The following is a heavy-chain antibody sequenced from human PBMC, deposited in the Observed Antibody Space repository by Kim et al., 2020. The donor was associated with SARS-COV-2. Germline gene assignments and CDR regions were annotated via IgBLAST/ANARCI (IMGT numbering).Heavy chain of an antibody. CDR3: ARAQQLDAPYYYYGMDV. D-gene: IGHD6-13*01. J-gene: IGHJ6*02. V-gene: IGHV1-69*01. Sequence: FQGRVTITADESTSTAYMELSSLRSEDTAVYYCARAQQLDAPYYYYGMDVWGQGTTVTVSS.